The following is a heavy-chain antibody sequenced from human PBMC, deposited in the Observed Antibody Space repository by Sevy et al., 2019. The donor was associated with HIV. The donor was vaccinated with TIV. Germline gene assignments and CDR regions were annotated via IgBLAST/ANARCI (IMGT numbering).Heavy chain of an antibody. CDR3: ARVGKGYYYFDY. D-gene: IGHD2-15*01. CDR2: ISSGGGNI. Sequence: GGSLRLSCAASGFTFSEYYMSWIRQAPGKGLEWVSYISSGGGNIYYADSGKDRFTISRDKTKNSVFLQMNSLRAEDTALYYCARVGKGYYYFDYWGQGTLVTVSS. V-gene: IGHV3-11*04. J-gene: IGHJ4*02. CDR1: GFTFSEYY.